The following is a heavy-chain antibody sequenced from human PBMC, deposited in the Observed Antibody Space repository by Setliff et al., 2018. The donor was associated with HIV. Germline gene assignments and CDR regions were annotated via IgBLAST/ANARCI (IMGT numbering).Heavy chain of an antibody. CDR1: GGSISSSNW. V-gene: IGHV4-4*02. J-gene: IGHJ3*02. CDR3: ARERGAVEQWLLGAFDI. D-gene: IGHD6-19*01. CDR2: IYHSGST. Sequence: SETLSLTCAVSGGSISSSNWWSWVRQPPGKGLEWIGEIYHSGSTNYNPSLKSRVTISVDTSKDQFSLKLSSVTAADTAVYYCARERGAVEQWLLGAFDIWGQGTMVTVSS.